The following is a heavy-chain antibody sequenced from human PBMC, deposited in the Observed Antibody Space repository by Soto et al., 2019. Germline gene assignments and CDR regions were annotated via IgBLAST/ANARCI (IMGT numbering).Heavy chain of an antibody. J-gene: IGHJ3*02. CDR1: GFTFSSYA. D-gene: IGHD3-10*01. Sequence: QVQLVESGGGVVQPGRSLRLSCAASGFTFSSYAMHWVRQAPGKGLEWVAVISYDGSNKYYADSVKGRFTISRDNSKITLYLQMNTLRAEDTAVYYCARVSGAGLFGAFDIWGQGTMVTVSS. V-gene: IGHV3-30-3*01. CDR3: ARVSGAGLFGAFDI. CDR2: ISYDGSNK.